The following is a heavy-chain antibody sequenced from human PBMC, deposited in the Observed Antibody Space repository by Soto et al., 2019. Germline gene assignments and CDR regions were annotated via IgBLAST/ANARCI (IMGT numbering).Heavy chain of an antibody. V-gene: IGHV1-2*04. D-gene: IGHD3-10*01. J-gene: IGHJ5*02. CDR2: INPNSGGT. Sequence: ASVKVSCKASGYTFTGYYMHWVRQAPGQGLEWMGWINPNSGGTNYAQKFQGWVTMTRDTSISTAYMELSRLRPDDTAVYYCARAGTPYYYGSGSYYNWFDPWGQGTLVTVSS. CDR3: ARAGTPYYYGSGSYYNWFDP. CDR1: GYTFTGYY.